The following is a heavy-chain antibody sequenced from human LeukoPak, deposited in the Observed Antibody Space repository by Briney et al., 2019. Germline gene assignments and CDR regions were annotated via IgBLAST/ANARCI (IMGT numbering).Heavy chain of an antibody. CDR3: ASLWFGELLNY. J-gene: IGHJ4*02. Sequence: GGSLRLSCAASGFTFSSYSMNWVRQAPGKGLEWVSYISSSSSTIYYADSVKGRFTISRDNAKSSLYLQMNSLRAEDTAVYYCASLWFGELLNYWGQGTLVTVSS. CDR1: GFTFSSYS. V-gene: IGHV3-48*04. D-gene: IGHD3-10*01. CDR2: ISSSSSTI.